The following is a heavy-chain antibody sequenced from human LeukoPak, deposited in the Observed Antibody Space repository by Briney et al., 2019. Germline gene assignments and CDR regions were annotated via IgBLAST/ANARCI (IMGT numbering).Heavy chain of an antibody. J-gene: IGHJ5*02. CDR1: GYTFSGYY. CDR3: AREGETGNWFDP. CDR2: INPDSGVT. Sequence: ASVKLSCKASGYTFSGYYIHWVRQAPGQGLEWMGWINPDSGVTNSAQRFQGRVTMTRDTSITTAYMELRRLRSDDTAVYYCAREGETGNWFDPWGQGTLVTVSS. D-gene: IGHD3-16*01. V-gene: IGHV1-2*02.